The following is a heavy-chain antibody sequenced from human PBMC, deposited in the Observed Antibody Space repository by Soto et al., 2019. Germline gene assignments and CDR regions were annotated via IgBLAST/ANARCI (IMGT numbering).Heavy chain of an antibody. V-gene: IGHV3-48*03. J-gene: IGHJ3*01. D-gene: IGHD3-10*01. CDR3: ARDGHRGPSDPFDV. Sequence: QPGGSLRLSCIASGFTSSNYEMHWIRQAPGKGLEWVSHIGTTGTSPYYADSVRGRFTVSRDTANNSIYLQMNSLRAEDTALYYCARDGHRGPSDPFDVWGQGTMVTVSS. CDR2: IGTTGTSP. CDR1: GFTSSNYE.